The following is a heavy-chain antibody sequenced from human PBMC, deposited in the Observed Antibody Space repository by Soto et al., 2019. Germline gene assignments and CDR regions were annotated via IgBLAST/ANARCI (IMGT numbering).Heavy chain of an antibody. V-gene: IGHV4-59*12. CDR3: ARLGDYYQALDY. CDR1: GSPISSYY. J-gene: IGHJ4*01. Sequence: SETLSLTCTASGSPISSYYWSWFRQSPGQGLEWVGYIYYTGTTTYSPSLKSRLTISVDASKSQLSLSLRSVTAADTAVYYCARLGDYYQALDYWGHGALVTVSS. D-gene: IGHD3-22*01. CDR2: IYYTGTT.